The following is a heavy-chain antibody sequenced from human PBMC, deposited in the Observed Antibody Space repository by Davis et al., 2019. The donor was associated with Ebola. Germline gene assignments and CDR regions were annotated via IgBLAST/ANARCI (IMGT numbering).Heavy chain of an antibody. J-gene: IGHJ4*02. V-gene: IGHV5-51*01. CDR2: IYPGDSDT. Sequence: GESLKISCKGSGYSFSTYWIAWVRQMPGKGLEWMGIIYPGDSDTRYSPSFQGQVTISADKSISTAYLQWSSLKASDTAMYYCARQSTIVRASGYDYWGQGTLVTVSS. CDR1: GYSFSTYW. D-gene: IGHD1-26*01. CDR3: ARQSTIVRASGYDY.